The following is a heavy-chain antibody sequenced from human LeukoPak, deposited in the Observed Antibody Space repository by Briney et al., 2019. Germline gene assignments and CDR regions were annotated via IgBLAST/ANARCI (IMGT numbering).Heavy chain of an antibody. CDR1: GFTLSTYW. CDR2: IKQDGSRK. V-gene: IGHV3-7*01. Sequence: GGSPRLSCAASGFTLSTYWMSWVRQAPGKGLEWVANIKQDGSRKYYVDSVKGRFTISRDNAKNSLYLQMTSLRAEDTAVYYCARETPDSSGWDWGQGTLVTVSS. J-gene: IGHJ4*02. CDR3: ARETPDSSGWD. D-gene: IGHD6-19*01.